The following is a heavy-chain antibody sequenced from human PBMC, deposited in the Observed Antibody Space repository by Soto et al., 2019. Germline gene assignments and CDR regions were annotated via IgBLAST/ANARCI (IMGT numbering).Heavy chain of an antibody. CDR1: GGSISSYY. D-gene: IGHD5-12*01. CDR2: IYYSGST. J-gene: IGHJ3*02. Sequence: QVQLQESGPGLVKPSETLSLTCTVSGGSISSYYWSWIRQPPGKGLEWIGYIYYSGSTNYTPSLKSRVTISVDTSKNQFSLKLSSVTAADTAVYYCARGGYSGYDWGDAFDIWGQGTMVTVSS. V-gene: IGHV4-59*01. CDR3: ARGGYSGYDWGDAFDI.